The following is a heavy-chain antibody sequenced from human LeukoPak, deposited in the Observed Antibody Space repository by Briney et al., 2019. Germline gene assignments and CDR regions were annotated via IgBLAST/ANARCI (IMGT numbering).Heavy chain of an antibody. CDR2: ISGGTT. V-gene: IGHV3-49*01. Sequence: GGSLRLSCTASGFTFGDYLMSWFRQAPGKGLEWIGFISGGTTEYAASVKGRFTISRDGSTSIAYLQMNSLTTEDTAVYYCSRGSGWLSVYWGQGTLVTVSS. J-gene: IGHJ4*02. CDR1: GFTFGDYL. CDR3: SRGSGWLSVY. D-gene: IGHD6-19*01.